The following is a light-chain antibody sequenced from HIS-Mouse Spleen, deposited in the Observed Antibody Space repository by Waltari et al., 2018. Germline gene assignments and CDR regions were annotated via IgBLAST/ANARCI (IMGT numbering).Light chain of an antibody. CDR2: EGS. Sequence: QSALTQPASVSGSPGQSITISCTGTSSDVGSHNLVSWYQQHPGKAPKLMIYEGSKRPSGVSYLFSGSKSCNTASLTVSGLQAEDEADYYCCSYAGSSTLVFGGGTMLTVL. CDR3: CSYAGSSTLV. J-gene: IGLJ3*02. CDR1: SSDVGSHNL. V-gene: IGLV2-23*01.